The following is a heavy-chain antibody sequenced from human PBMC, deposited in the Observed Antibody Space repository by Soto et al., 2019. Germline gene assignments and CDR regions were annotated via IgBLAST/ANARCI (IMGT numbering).Heavy chain of an antibody. D-gene: IGHD3-3*01. CDR2: IYYSGNT. V-gene: IGHV4-39*01. Sequence: SETLSLTCTVSGDSFSSSSYYWGCIRQPPGRGLEWIGSIYYSGNTYYNPSLKSRLTMSVDTSKNKFSLKLTSVTAADTAVYYCARRGYDFWSGYIGYWGQGTLVTVSS. CDR3: ARRGYDFWSGYIGY. J-gene: IGHJ4*02. CDR1: GDSFSSSSYY.